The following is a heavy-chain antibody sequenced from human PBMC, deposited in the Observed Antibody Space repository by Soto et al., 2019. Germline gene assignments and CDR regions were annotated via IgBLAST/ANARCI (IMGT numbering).Heavy chain of an antibody. J-gene: IGHJ4*02. D-gene: IGHD2-2*01. Sequence: EVQLVESGGGFVEPGGSLRLSCAASGFAFSDAWMNWVRQAPGKGLEWVGRLISKASGGTTDYAAPVKGRFTISRDDSKNTLYLQMNGLKTEDTAVYYCAAGTGRTDFDYWGQGTLVTVSS. CDR2: LISKASGGTT. CDR3: AAGTGRTDFDY. V-gene: IGHV3-15*01. CDR1: GFAFSDAW.